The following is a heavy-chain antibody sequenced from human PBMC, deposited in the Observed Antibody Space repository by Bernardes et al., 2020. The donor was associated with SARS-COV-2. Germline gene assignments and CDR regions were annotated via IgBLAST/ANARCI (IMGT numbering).Heavy chain of an antibody. CDR2: MSASGRS. D-gene: IGHD3-10*01. CDR3: AREGGTSGRGMDV. V-gene: IGHV4-4*07. J-gene: IGHJ6*02. Sequence: SETLSLTCSVSGGSISTYYWSWIRQPAGKGLEWIGRMSASGRSNHNPSLRSRITMSVDTPQNQISLELSSVTAADTAVYYCAREGGTSGRGMDVWGQGTTVTVSS. CDR1: GGSISTYY.